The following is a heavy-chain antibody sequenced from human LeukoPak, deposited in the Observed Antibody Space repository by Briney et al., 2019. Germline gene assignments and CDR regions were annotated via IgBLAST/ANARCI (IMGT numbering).Heavy chain of an antibody. V-gene: IGHV4-61*02. CDR3: ASSKAGSWYLVGFDY. CDR2: IYTGGST. Sequence: SSETLSLTCTVSGSSISSGSYYWSWIRQPAGKGLEWIGRIYTGGSTNYNPSLKSRVTISVDRSKNQFSLKLSSVTAADTAVYYCASSKAGSWYLVGFDYWGQGTLVTVSS. J-gene: IGHJ4*02. D-gene: IGHD6-13*01. CDR1: GSSISSGSYY.